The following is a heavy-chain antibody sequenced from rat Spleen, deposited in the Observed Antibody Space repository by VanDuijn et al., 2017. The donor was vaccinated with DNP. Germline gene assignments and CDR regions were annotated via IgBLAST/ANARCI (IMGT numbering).Heavy chain of an antibody. Sequence: EVQLVESGGGLVQPGRSLKLSCAASEFTFSDYYMAWVRQAPAKGLEWVATISYNGSDTYYRDSVKGRFTISRDNAQSTLYLQMDSLRSEDTATYYCARHRTIMPYYYSMDAWGQGASVTVSS. CDR2: ISYNGSDT. V-gene: IGHV5-7*01. D-gene: IGHD1-12*01. J-gene: IGHJ4*01. CDR1: EFTFSDYY. CDR3: ARHRTIMPYYYSMDA.